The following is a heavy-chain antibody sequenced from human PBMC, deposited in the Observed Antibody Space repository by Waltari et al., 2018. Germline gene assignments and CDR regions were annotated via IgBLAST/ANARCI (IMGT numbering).Heavy chain of an antibody. CDR3: ARGYGYYDSSGYSLPFDY. CDR2: INHSGRT. D-gene: IGHD3-22*01. CDR1: GGSFSGYY. Sequence: QVQLQQWGAGLLKPSETLSLTCAVYGGSFSGYYWRWIRQPPGKGLEGIGEINHSGRTNYNPSLKRRVTIRVDTSKNQFSLKLSSVTAADTAVYYCARGYGYYDSSGYSLPFDYWGQGTLVTVSS. J-gene: IGHJ4*02. V-gene: IGHV4-34*01.